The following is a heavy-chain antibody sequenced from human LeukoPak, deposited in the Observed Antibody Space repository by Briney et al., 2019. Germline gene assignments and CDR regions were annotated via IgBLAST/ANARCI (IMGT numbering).Heavy chain of an antibody. J-gene: IGHJ4*02. CDR3: AREDYTHILSDY. D-gene: IGHD4-11*01. CDR1: GGTFSSYA. V-gene: IGHV1-69*04. Sequence: ASVKVSCKASGGTFSSYAISWVRQAPGQGLEWMGRIIPILGIANYAQKFQGRVTITADKSTSTAYMELRSLRSDDTGVYYCAREDYTHILSDYWGQGTLVTVSS. CDR2: IIPILGIA.